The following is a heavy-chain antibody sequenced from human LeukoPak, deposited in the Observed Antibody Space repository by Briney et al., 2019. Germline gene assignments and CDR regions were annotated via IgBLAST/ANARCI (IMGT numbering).Heavy chain of an antibody. CDR1: GGSFSGYY. CDR3: ARGYGIVVVVAATPGQYYFDY. J-gene: IGHJ4*02. Sequence: SETLSLTCAVYGGSFSGYYWSWIRQPPGKGLEWIGEINHSGSTNYNPSLKSRVTISVDTSKNQLSLKLSSVTAADTAVYYCARGYGIVVVVAATPGQYYFDYWGQGTLVTVSS. D-gene: IGHD2-15*01. V-gene: IGHV4-34*01. CDR2: INHSGST.